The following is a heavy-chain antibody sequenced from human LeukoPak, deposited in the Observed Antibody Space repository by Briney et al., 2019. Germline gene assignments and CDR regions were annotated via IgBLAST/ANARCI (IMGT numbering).Heavy chain of an antibody. CDR3: AKTGQADN. CDR2: IRSSSTGV. V-gene: IGHV3-23*01. D-gene: IGHD7-27*01. CDR1: GFTFSSYA. J-gene: IGHJ4*02. Sequence: GGSLRLSFAASGFTFSSYAITWVRQAPGEGLEWVASIRSSSTGVCYADSVKGLFTISRDNSKNTLSLQMNSLRAEDTAVYYCAKTGQADNWGQGPLVIISS.